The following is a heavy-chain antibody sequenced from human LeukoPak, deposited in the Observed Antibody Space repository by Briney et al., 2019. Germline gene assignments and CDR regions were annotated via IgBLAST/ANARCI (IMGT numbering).Heavy chain of an antibody. D-gene: IGHD2-2*01. CDR3: ASLPPDIVVVPAARLDY. J-gene: IGHJ4*02. Sequence: PGGSLRLSCAASGFTLSGYWMHWVRQAPGKGLVWVSRIKFDGTSTTYADSVKGRFSISRDNAKNTLYLQVNSLRAEDTAVYSCASLPPDIVVVPAARLDYWGQGTLVTVSS. V-gene: IGHV3-74*01. CDR2: IKFDGTST. CDR1: GFTLSGYW.